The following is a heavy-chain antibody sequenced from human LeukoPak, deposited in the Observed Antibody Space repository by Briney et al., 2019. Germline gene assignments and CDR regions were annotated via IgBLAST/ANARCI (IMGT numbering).Heavy chain of an antibody. V-gene: IGHV4-59*12. D-gene: IGHD5-24*01. CDR3: AREDGYNAFDY. J-gene: IGHJ4*02. CDR1: GGSISSYY. Sequence: SETLSLTCTVSGGSISSYYWSWIWQPPGKGLEWIGYIYYSGSTNYNPSLKSRVTISVDTSKNQFSLKLSSVTAADTAVYYCAREDGYNAFDYWGQGTLVTVSS. CDR2: IYYSGST.